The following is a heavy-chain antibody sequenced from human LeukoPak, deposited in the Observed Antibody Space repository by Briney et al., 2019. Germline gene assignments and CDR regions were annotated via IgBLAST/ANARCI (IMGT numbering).Heavy chain of an antibody. V-gene: IGHV3-48*03. Sequence: GGSLRLSCAASGFTFSSYEMNWVRQAPGKGLEWVSYISSSSSSIYYADSVKGRFTISRDNAKNSLYLQMNSLRAEDTAVYYCARKYCSSTSCLFDCWGQGTLVTVSS. D-gene: IGHD2-2*01. CDR1: GFTFSSYE. CDR3: ARKYCSSTSCLFDC. J-gene: IGHJ4*02. CDR2: ISSSSSSI.